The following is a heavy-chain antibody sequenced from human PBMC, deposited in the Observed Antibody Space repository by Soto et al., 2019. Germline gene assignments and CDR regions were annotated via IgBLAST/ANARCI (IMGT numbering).Heavy chain of an antibody. CDR2: VKSKAYGGTT. D-gene: IGHD2-15*01. CDR1: GFAFSNAR. Sequence: EVQLVESGGCLVKPGGSLRLYCAASGFAFSNARIYWVRQARGTGLEWVCRVKSKAYGGTTDFAAPVRARFAITRNDTRNMVYMQMNSLNTQDTAVYYCNTDSYPPMVVVRFDYWGQGTLVTVSS. V-gene: IGHV3-15*07. J-gene: IGHJ4*02. CDR3: NTDSYPPMVVVRFDY.